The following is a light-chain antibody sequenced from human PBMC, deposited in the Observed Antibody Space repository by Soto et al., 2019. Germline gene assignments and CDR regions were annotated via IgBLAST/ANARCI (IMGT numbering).Light chain of an antibody. Sequence: DIVMTQSPATLSVSPGERATLSCRASQSVSSNLAWYQQKPGQAPRLLIYGASSRATGIPDRFSGSGSGTDFTLTISSLEPEDFAVYYCQQRSSWPHPFGQGTRLEIK. CDR3: QQRSSWPHP. J-gene: IGKJ5*01. CDR1: QSVSSN. CDR2: GAS. V-gene: IGKV3-11*01.